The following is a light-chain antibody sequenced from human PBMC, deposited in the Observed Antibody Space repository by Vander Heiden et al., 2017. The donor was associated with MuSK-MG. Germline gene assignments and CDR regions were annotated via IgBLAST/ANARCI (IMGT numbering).Light chain of an antibody. CDR3: QQIDNTPWA. Sequence: DIQMTQSPSSLSASPGDRVTITCRASQSVSRYSHWYQQKAGEAPKLLIYAASMLRSEVSSRFSVSGSWTDFTLTISRLQPEDLAIYHCQQIDNTPWAFGQGTEVESK. CDR2: AAS. CDR1: QSVSRY. V-gene: IGKV1-39*01. J-gene: IGKJ1*01.